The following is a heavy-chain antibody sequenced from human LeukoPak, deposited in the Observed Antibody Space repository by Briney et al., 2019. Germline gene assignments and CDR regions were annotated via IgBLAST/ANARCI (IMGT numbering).Heavy chain of an antibody. D-gene: IGHD3-10*01. CDR1: GGTFSSYA. CDR3: AAAIWFGELDTRYYFDY. J-gene: IGHJ4*02. CDR2: IIPIFGTA. Sequence: SVKVSCKASGGTFSSYAISWVRQAPGQGLEWMGGIIPIFGTANYAQKFQGRVTITAGESTSTAYMELSSLRSEDTAVYYCAAAIWFGELDTRYYFDYWGQGTLVTVSS. V-gene: IGHV1-69*13.